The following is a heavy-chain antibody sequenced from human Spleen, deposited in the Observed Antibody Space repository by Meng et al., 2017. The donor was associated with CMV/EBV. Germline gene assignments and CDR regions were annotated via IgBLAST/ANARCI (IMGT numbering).Heavy chain of an antibody. V-gene: IGHV1-18*01. J-gene: IGHJ4*02. CDR1: RNFFTRHA. CDR3: ARDGLDEFSSSKRDSRTWSDY. Sequence: ASVKVSCKAPRNFFTRHAITWVRQAPGQGLEWMGWISADNQNTNLIQKFQGRITLTTDTSTSTAYMELRSLRSDDTAVYYCARDGLDEFSSSKRDSRTWSDYWGQGTLVTVSS. CDR2: ISADNQNT. D-gene: IGHD6-6*01.